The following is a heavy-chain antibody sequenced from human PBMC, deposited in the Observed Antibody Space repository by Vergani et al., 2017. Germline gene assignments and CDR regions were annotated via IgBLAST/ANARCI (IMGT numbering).Heavy chain of an antibody. J-gene: IGHJ3*02. CDR2: IIPIFGTA. CDR3: ARASYYYEPGGGVAFDI. D-gene: IGHD3-22*01. Sequence: QVQLVQSGAEVKKPGSSVKVSCKASGGTFSSYAISWVRQAPGQGLEWMGGIIPIFGTANYAQKFQGRVTITADESTSTAYMELSSLRSEDTAVFYCARASYYYEPGGGVAFDIWGQGTMVTVSS. CDR1: GGTFSSYA. V-gene: IGHV1-69*01.